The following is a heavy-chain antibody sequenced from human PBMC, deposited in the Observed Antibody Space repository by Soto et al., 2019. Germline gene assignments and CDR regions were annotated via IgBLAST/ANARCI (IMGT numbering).Heavy chain of an antibody. CDR3: AGDPHGPPDYGDYGFDY. D-gene: IGHD4-17*01. V-gene: IGHV4-31*03. J-gene: IGHJ4*02. Sequence: QVQLQESGPGLVKPSQTLSLTCTVSGGSISSGGYYWSWIRQHPGKGLEWIGYIYYSGSTYYNPSHKSRVTIPADTSKNQFSLKLSSVTAADTAVYYCAGDPHGPPDYGDYGFDYWGQGTLVTVSS. CDR1: GGSISSGGYY. CDR2: IYYSGST.